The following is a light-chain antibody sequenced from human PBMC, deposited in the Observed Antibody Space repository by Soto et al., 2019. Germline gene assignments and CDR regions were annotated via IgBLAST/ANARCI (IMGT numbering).Light chain of an antibody. CDR3: QHRMNWPLT. V-gene: IGKV3-11*01. Sequence: EIVLTQSPATLSLSPGERATLSCRASQSVGNSHVAWYQQRRGLPPRLLIYGASNRASGTPARFSGSGSETDFTLTISSLEPEDIAVYYCQHRMNWPLTFGQGTRLEIK. CDR1: QSVGNSH. J-gene: IGKJ5*01. CDR2: GAS.